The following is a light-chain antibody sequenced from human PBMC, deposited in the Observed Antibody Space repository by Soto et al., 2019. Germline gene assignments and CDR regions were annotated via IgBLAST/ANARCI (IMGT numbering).Light chain of an antibody. V-gene: IGLV1-47*01. CDR1: NSNIGNNY. Sequence: QSVLTQPPSASGTPGQRVTISCSGNNSNIGNNYVYWYHQLPGTAPKLLIQRNNQRPSGVSDRFSASKSGTSASLAIGGLRSEDEADYYCATWDDSLTGYVFGPGTKVTVL. CDR3: ATWDDSLTGYV. J-gene: IGLJ1*01. CDR2: RNN.